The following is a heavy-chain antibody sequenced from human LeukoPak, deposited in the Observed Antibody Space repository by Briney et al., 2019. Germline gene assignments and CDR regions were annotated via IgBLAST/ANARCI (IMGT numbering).Heavy chain of an antibody. Sequence: SQTLSLTCAISGDSVSINSAAWNWIRQSPSRGLEWLGRTYYRSKWYNDYAVSVKSRITINPDTSKNQFSLQLNSVTPEDTAVYYCARVGFYDSSGYLHYYFDYWGQGTLVTVSS. D-gene: IGHD3-22*01. CDR3: ARVGFYDSSGYLHYYFDY. CDR2: TYYRSKWYN. J-gene: IGHJ4*02. CDR1: GDSVSINSAA. V-gene: IGHV6-1*01.